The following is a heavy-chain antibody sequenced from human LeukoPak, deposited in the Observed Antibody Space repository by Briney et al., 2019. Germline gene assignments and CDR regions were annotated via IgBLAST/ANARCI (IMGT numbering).Heavy chain of an antibody. V-gene: IGHV4-39*01. D-gene: IGHD3-22*01. CDR1: GGSISSSSYY. Sequence: SETLSLTCTVSGGSISSSSYYWGRIRQPPGKGLEWIGSIYYSGSTYYNPSLKSRVTISVDTSKKQFSLKLSSVTAADTAVYYCARRGEGTSMSRFDYWGQGTLVTVSS. CDR2: IYYSGST. J-gene: IGHJ4*02. CDR3: ARRGEGTSMSRFDY.